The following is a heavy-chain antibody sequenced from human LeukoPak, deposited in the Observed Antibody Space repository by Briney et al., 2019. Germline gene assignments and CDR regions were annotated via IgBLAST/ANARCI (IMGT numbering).Heavy chain of an antibody. Sequence: GALRLSCAASGFTFSSYWMSWVRQAPGKGLEWVANIKQDGSEKYYVDSVKGRFTISRDNAKNSLYLQMNSLRAEDTAVYYCATSSRDGYTKEGYWGQGTLVTVSS. CDR2: IKQDGSEK. CDR1: GFTFSSYW. J-gene: IGHJ4*02. D-gene: IGHD5-24*01. V-gene: IGHV3-7*03. CDR3: ATSSRDGYTKEGY.